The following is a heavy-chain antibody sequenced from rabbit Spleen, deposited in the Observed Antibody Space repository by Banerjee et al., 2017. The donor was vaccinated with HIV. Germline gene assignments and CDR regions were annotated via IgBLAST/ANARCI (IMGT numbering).Heavy chain of an antibody. CDR2: IYTGSDNT. CDR1: GFSFSRGYD. CDR3: ARGVTTDGYAQWAFDP. V-gene: IGHV1S45*01. Sequence: QEHLEESGGGLVKTEGSLTLTCTASGFSFSRGYDMCWVRQAPGKGLEWIGCIYTGSDNTYYASWAKGRFTISKTSSTTVTLQMTSLTAADTATYFCARGVTTDGYAQWAFDPWGPGTLVTVS. D-gene: IGHD6-1*01. J-gene: IGHJ2*01.